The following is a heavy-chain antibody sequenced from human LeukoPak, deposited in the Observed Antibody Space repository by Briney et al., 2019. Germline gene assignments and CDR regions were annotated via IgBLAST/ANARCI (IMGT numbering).Heavy chain of an antibody. Sequence: GGSLRLSCAASGFTVSSNYMSWVRQAPGKGLEWVALISSDGSIKYYADSVKGRFTISRDNSRNTLYLQMNSLRTDDTAVYYCARDREPGIPFDYWGQGTLVTVSS. CDR2: ISSDGSIK. CDR1: GFTVSSNY. J-gene: IGHJ4*02. D-gene: IGHD1-26*01. CDR3: ARDREPGIPFDY. V-gene: IGHV3-30-3*01.